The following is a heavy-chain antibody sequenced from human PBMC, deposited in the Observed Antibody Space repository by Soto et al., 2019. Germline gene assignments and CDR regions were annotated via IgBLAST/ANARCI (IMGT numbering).Heavy chain of an antibody. V-gene: IGHV1-69*13. CDR1: GGTFSSYA. D-gene: IGHD3-22*01. J-gene: IGHJ1*01. Sequence: SVKVSCKASGGTFSSYAISWVRRAPGQGLEWMGGIIPIFGTANYAQKFQGRVTITADESTSTAYMELSSLRSEDTAVYYCARDRVYYYDSSGPAYFQHWGQGTLVTVSS. CDR3: ARDRVYYYDSSGPAYFQH. CDR2: IIPIFGTA.